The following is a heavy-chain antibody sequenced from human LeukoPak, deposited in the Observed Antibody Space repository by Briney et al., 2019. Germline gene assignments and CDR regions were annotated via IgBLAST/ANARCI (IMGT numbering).Heavy chain of an antibody. CDR1: GLTFSAYW. J-gene: IGHJ4*02. Sequence: HTGGSLRLSCAASGLTFSAYWIHWVRQPPGKGLVWVACVSSDGSVTYYADSVKGRFTISRDNAKNSLDLQMNSLRVEDTAVYYCVRDSSKWYFDFWGQGSLVTVSS. D-gene: IGHD2-2*01. CDR2: VSSDGSVT. CDR3: VRDSSKWYFDF. V-gene: IGHV3-74*01.